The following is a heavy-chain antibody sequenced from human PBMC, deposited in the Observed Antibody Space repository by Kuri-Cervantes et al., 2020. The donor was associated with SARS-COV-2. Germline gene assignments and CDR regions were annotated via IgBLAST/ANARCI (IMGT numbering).Heavy chain of an antibody. CDR1: GGSISSNSHY. CDR3: ARRSWAYYFDF. Sequence: SETLSLTCAVSGGSISSNSHYWGWIRQFPDKGLEWIGAIYFTGSTYYNPSLRSRATISIDTSKDRFSLKLNSVTATDAAVYYCARRSWAYYFDFWGQGSLVTVSS. J-gene: IGHJ4*01. CDR2: IYFTGST. D-gene: IGHD7-27*01. V-gene: IGHV4-39*01.